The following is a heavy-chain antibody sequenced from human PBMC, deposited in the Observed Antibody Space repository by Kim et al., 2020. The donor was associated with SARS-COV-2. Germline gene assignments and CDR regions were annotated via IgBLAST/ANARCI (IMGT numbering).Heavy chain of an antibody. J-gene: IGHJ4*02. CDR3: ARETYSSSWSSLDY. D-gene: IGHD6-13*01. Sequence: VDSVKGRFTISRDNAKNALSLQMNSLRAEDTAVYYCARETYSSSWSSLDYWGQGTLVTVSS. V-gene: IGHV3-7*01.